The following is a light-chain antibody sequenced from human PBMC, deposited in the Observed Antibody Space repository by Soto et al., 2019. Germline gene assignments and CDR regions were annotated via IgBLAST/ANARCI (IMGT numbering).Light chain of an antibody. J-gene: IGKJ1*01. V-gene: IGKV1-5*01. CDR3: QQYNSYWT. CDR2: DAS. CDR1: ESIRTW. Sequence: EIQMTQSPSTLSASIGDRVTITCRASESIRTWLAWYQHKPGKAPKFLIYDASSLESGVPSRFSGSGSGTEFTLTISSLQPDDFATYYCQQYNSYWTFGQGTKVDIK.